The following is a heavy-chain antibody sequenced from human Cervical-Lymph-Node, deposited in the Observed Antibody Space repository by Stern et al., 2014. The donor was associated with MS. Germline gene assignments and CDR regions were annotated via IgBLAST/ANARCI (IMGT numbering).Heavy chain of an antibody. CDR1: GYSISSGYY. V-gene: IGHV4-38-2*02. J-gene: IGHJ5*02. D-gene: IGHD6-13*01. Sequence: VQLVESGPGLVKPSETLSLTCTVYGYSISSGYYWGWIRQPPGKGLEWIGSIYHRGSTYYKPSLTSRVTISVKQSKKQFSLKLSSVTAADTAVYYCAREEQQLVHGNWFDPWGQGTLVTVSS. CDR3: AREEQQLVHGNWFDP. CDR2: IYHRGST.